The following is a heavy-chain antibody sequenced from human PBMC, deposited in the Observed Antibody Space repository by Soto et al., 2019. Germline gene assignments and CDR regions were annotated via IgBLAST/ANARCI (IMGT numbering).Heavy chain of an antibody. CDR3: ARSLLTSSWYAGS. CDR2: IYHSGTT. D-gene: IGHD6-13*01. Sequence: SETLSLTCVVSGYFISSGYYWGWIRQPPGKGLEWIGSIYHSGTTYYNPSLKSRVTISLDTSRNQFSLKLTSVTAADTAVYYCARSLLTSSWYAGSWGQGTLVTVSS. V-gene: IGHV4-38-2*01. J-gene: IGHJ5*02. CDR1: GYFISSGYY.